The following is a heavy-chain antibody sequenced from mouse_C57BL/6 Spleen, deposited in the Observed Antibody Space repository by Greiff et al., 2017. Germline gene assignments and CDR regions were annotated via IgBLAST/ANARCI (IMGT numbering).Heavy chain of an antibody. D-gene: IGHD2-1*01. CDR1: GFSFNTYA. Sequence: EVKLVESGGGLVQPKGSLKLSCAASGFSFNTYAMNWVRQASGKGLEWVARIRSKSNNYATYYADSVKDRFTISRDDSESMLYLQMNNLKTEDTAMYYCVSGGYYGNYDYWGQGTTLTVSS. CDR3: VSGGYYGNYDY. V-gene: IGHV10-1*01. J-gene: IGHJ2*01. CDR2: IRSKSNNYAT.